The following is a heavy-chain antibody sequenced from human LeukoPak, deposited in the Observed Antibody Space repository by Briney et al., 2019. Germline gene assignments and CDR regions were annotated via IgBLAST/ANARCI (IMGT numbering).Heavy chain of an antibody. CDR1: GFTFSSAW. CDR3: TTSPAAGIDY. J-gene: IGHJ4*02. CDR2: IKSKTHGGTT. D-gene: IGHD6-13*01. V-gene: IGHV3-15*01. Sequence: GGSLRLSCAASGFTFSSAWMSWVRQAPGKGLEWVGRIKSKTHGGTTDYAAPVKGRFTVSRDDSQNTFFLQMNSLKTEDTAVYYCTTSPAAGIDYWGQGTLVTVSS.